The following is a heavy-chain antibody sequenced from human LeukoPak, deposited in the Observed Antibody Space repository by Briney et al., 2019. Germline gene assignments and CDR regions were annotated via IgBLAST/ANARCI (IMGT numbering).Heavy chain of an antibody. CDR1: GFTFSSYG. J-gene: IGHJ3*02. Sequence: GGSLRLSCATSGFTFSSYGMSWVRQAPGKGLEWVSAISGSGGSTYYAHSVKGRFTISRDNSKNTLYRQMNSLRAEDTAVYYCAKDVITTWLSPGPNAFDIWGQGTMVTVSS. CDR2: ISGSGGST. V-gene: IGHV3-23*01. CDR3: AKDVITTWLSPGPNAFDI. D-gene: IGHD3-22*01.